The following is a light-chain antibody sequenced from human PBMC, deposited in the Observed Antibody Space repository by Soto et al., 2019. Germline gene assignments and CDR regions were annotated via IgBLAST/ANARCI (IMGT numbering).Light chain of an antibody. CDR3: HQYDSSRT. Sequence: EIVLTQSPGTLSLSPGERATLSCRASQTVTSTFLAWYQQKPGQAPRLLIYGASRRATGIPDRFSGSGSGTDGTLTITRLEPEDFAVYYCHQYDSSRTFGQGTKVEMK. CDR2: GAS. J-gene: IGKJ1*01. CDR1: QTVTSTF. V-gene: IGKV3-20*01.